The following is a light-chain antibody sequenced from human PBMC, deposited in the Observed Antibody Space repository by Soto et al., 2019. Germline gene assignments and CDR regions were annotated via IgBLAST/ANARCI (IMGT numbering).Light chain of an antibody. CDR1: QSIARY. J-gene: IGKJ2*01. CDR3: QQTYSTPRT. Sequence: DLQMTQSPSSLSASAGDRVTITCRASQSIARYLYWFQQKPGKAPNLLIYLASNLQSGVPSRFSGSGSGTDFTLTISNLQPEDFATYYCQQTYSTPRTFGQGTKLEIK. V-gene: IGKV1-39*01. CDR2: LAS.